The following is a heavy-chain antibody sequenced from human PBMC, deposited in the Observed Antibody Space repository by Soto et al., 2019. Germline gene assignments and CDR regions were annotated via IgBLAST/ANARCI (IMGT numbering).Heavy chain of an antibody. CDR1: CGSISSGDYY. D-gene: IGHD2-8*01. CDR2: IYYSGST. V-gene: IGHV4-30-4*01. CDR3: ARVVMVYAMGRNWFDP. J-gene: IGHJ5*02. Sequence: SETLSLTCTFSCGSISSGDYYWSWIRQPPGKGLEWIGYIYYSGSTYYNPSLKSRVTISVDTSKNQFSLKLSSVTAADTAVYYCARVVMVYAMGRNWFDPWGQGTLVTVSS.